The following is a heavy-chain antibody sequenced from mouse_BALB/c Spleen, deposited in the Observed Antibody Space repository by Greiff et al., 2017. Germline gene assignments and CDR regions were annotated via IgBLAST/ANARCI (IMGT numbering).Heavy chain of an antibody. D-gene: IGHD1-1*01. CDR1: GYSFTGYY. V-gene: IGHV1S34*01. CDR2: ISCYNGAT. Sequence: LVKTGASVKISCKASGYSFTGYYMHWVKQSHGKSLEWIGYISCYNGATSYNQKFKGKATFTVDTSSSTAYMQFNSLTSEDSAVYYCARGEEDYYGSSSAWFAYWGQGTLVTVSA. CDR3: ARGEEDYYGSSSAWFAY. J-gene: IGHJ3*01.